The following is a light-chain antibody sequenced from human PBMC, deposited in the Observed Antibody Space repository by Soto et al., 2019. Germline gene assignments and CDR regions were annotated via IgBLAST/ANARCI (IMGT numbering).Light chain of an antibody. V-gene: IGKV2-28*01. CDR2: LGS. CDR3: MQALQTPLT. CDR1: QSLLHSNGYNY. Sequence: DIVMTQSPLSLHVTPGEPASISCRSSQSLLHSNGYNYLDWYLQKPGQSPQLLIYLGSNRASGVPDRFSGSASGTDFTLKISRVEAEDVGVYYCMQALQTPLTVGGGTNVEIK. J-gene: IGKJ4*01.